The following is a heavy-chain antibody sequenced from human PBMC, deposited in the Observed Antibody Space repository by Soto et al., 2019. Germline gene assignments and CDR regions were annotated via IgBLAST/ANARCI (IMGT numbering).Heavy chain of an antibody. J-gene: IGHJ5*02. D-gene: IGHD2-2*01. Sequence: GGSLRLSCAASGFTFSSYEMNWVRQAPGKGLEWVSYISSSGSTIYYADSVKGRFTISRDNAKNSLYLQMNSLRAEDTAVYYCARAGIVVVPATNWFDPWGQGTLVTVSS. V-gene: IGHV3-48*03. CDR2: ISSSGSTI. CDR3: ARAGIVVVPATNWFDP. CDR1: GFTFSSYE.